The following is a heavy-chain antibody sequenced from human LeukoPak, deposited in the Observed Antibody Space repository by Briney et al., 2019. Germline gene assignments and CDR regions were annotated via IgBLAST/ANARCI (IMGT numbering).Heavy chain of an antibody. CDR2: INPNSGGT. CDR3: ARDGLDSLGSDY. V-gene: IGHV1-2*02. D-gene: IGHD3/OR15-3a*01. Sequence: ASVKVSCTASGYTFTGYYMHWVRPAPGQGLEWMGWINPNSGGTNYAQKFQGRVTMTRDTSISTAYMELSRLRSDDTAVYYCARDGLDSLGSDYWGQGTLVTVSS. CDR1: GYTFTGYY. J-gene: IGHJ4*02.